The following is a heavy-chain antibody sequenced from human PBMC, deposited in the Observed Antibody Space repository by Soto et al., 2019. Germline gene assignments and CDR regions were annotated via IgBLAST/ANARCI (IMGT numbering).Heavy chain of an antibody. CDR1: GGSISSGGYY. D-gene: IGHD3-22*01. Sequence: PSESLSITGTVSGGSISSGGYYWSWILQHPGKGLEWIGYIYYSGSTYYNPSLKSRVTISVDTSKNQFSLKLSSVTAADTAVYYCARVPYYYDSSGWVYWGQGTLVTVSS. CDR3: ARVPYYYDSSGWVY. J-gene: IGHJ4*02. CDR2: IYYSGST. V-gene: IGHV4-31*03.